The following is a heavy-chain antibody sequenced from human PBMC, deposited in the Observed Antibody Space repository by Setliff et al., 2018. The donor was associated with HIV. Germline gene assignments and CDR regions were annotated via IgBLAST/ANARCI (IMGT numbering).Heavy chain of an antibody. CDR1: GGSISSYC. CDR2: IFSSGST. V-gene: IGHV4-59*01. J-gene: IGHJ4*02. CDR3: ARADYGDHLDY. Sequence: SETLSLTCTVSGGSISSYCWNWIRQSPGRGLEWIGFIFSSGSTKYNPSLQNRVTMSIDTSKNQFSLKLSRLSSDDTAVYYCARADYGDHLDYWGQGILVTVSS. D-gene: IGHD4-17*01.